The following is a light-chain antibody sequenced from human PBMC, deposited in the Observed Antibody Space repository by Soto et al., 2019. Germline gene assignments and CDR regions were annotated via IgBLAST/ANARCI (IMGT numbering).Light chain of an antibody. Sequence: QSALTQPPSASGSPGQSVTISCTGTSSDVGGHNFVSWYQQHPGKAPKLMIYEVSKRPSGVPDRFSGSKSGNTASLTVSGLQAEDEADYYCNSYAGSNNFVVFGGGTKLTVL. CDR3: NSYAGSNNFVV. CDR2: EVS. CDR1: SSDVGGHNF. V-gene: IGLV2-8*01. J-gene: IGLJ2*01.